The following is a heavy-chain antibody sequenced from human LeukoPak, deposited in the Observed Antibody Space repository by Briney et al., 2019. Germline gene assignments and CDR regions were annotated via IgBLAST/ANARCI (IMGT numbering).Heavy chain of an antibody. J-gene: IGHJ6*02. V-gene: IGHV4-59*01. Sequence: SGTLSLTCTVSGGSISSYYWSWIRQPPGKGLEWIGYIYYSGSTNYNPSLKSRVTISVDTSKNQFSLKLSSVAAADTAVYYCARGSGYSGYDYYYGMDVWGQGTTVTVSS. CDR1: GGSISSYY. CDR2: IYYSGST. CDR3: ARGSGYSGYDYYYGMDV. D-gene: IGHD5-12*01.